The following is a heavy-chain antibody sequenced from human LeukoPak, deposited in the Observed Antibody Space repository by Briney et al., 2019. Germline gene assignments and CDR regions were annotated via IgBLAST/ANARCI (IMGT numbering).Heavy chain of an antibody. Sequence: SETLSLTCTVSGGSISSYYWSWIRQPPGKGLEWIGYIYYSGSTNYNPSLKSRVTISVDTSKNQFSLKLSSVTAADTAVYYCARDFDGYSPFDYWGQGTLVTVSS. CDR3: ARDFDGYSPFDY. D-gene: IGHD5-24*01. V-gene: IGHV4-59*01. CDR1: GGSISSYY. CDR2: IYYSGST. J-gene: IGHJ4*02.